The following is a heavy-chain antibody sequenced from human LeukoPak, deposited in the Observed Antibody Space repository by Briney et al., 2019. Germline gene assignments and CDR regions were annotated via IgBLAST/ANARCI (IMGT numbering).Heavy chain of an antibody. CDR1: GGSISSSSYY. CDR3: ARLKEVTVTLASDI. J-gene: IGHJ3*02. V-gene: IGHV4-39*01. CDR2: IYYSGST. D-gene: IGHD4-17*01. Sequence: PSETLSLTCTVSGGSISSSSYYWGWIRQPPGKGLEWIGSIYYSGSTYYNPSLKSRVTISVDTSKNQFSLKLSSVTAADTAVYYCARLKEVTVTLASDIWGQGTMVTVSS.